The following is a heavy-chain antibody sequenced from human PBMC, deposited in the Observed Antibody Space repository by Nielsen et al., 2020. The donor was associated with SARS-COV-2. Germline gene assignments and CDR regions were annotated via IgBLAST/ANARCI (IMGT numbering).Heavy chain of an antibody. D-gene: IGHD2-21*02. V-gene: IGHV3-30*18. CDR2: ISYERSNK. Sequence: GGSLRLSCAASRFTFSSYGMHWVRQAPGKGLEWVAVISYERSNKYYADSVKGRFTISRDNSKNTLYLQMNSLRAEDTAVYYCAKDVVTYFDYWGQGTLVTVSS. J-gene: IGHJ4*02. CDR3: AKDVVTYFDY. CDR1: RFTFSSYG.